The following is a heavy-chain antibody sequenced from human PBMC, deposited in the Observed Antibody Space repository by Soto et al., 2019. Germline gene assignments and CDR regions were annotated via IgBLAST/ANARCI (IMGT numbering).Heavy chain of an antibody. J-gene: IGHJ5*02. CDR3: ARGWDLGYCSSTSCLRSWFDP. V-gene: IGHV1-2*04. CDR2: INPNSGGT. Sequence: SSVKVSCKASGYTFTGYYMHWVRQAPGQGLEWMGWINPNSGGTNYAQKFQGWVTMTRDTSISTAYMELSRLRSDDTAVYYCARGWDLGYCSSTSCLRSWFDPWGQGTLVTVSS. CDR1: GYTFTGYY. D-gene: IGHD2-2*01.